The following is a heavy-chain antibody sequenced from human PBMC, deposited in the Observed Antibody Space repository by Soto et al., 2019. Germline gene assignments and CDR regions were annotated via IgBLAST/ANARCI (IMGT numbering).Heavy chain of an antibody. V-gene: IGHV4-31*02. CDR1: GVSIISGGYC. J-gene: IGHJ5*02. D-gene: IGHD2-8*01. Sequence: SETLSLTCTVSGVSIISGGYCWSWIRQHQGKGREWIGYIYYSGSTYYNPSLKSRVTISVDTSKNQFSLKLSSVTAADTAVYYCARLIESWFDPWGQGTLVTVSS. CDR2: IYYSGST. CDR3: ARLIESWFDP.